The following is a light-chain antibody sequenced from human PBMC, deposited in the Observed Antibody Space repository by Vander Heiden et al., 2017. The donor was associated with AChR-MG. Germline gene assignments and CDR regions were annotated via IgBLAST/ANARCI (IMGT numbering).Light chain of an antibody. CDR3: QQRSNWPLT. CDR1: QSVSST. V-gene: IGKV3-11*01. CDR2: DAF. Sequence: EIVLTQSPATLSLSPGERAPLSCRASQSVSSTLGWYQQKPGQAPRLLIYDAFNRATGIPARFSGSGSGTDFTLTISGLEPEDFAVYYCQQRSNWPLTFGGGTKVEIK. J-gene: IGKJ4*01.